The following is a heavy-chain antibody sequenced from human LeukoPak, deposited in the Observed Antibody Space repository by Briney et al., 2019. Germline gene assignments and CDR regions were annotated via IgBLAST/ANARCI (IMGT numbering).Heavy chain of an antibody. V-gene: IGHV3-7*01. Sequence: PGGSLRLSCAASGFTFSSYAMHWVRQAPGKGLEWVAHIKQDGSEKYYVDSVKGRFTISRDNAKNSLYLQMNSLRVEDTAVYYCTSGGDSWGQGTLVTVSS. CDR1: GFTFSSYA. CDR2: IKQDGSEK. CDR3: TSGGDS. D-gene: IGHD3-10*01. J-gene: IGHJ4*02.